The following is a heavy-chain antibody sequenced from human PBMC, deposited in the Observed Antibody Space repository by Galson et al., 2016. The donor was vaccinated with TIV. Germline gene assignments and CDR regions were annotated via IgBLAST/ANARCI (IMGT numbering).Heavy chain of an antibody. CDR3: ARGAPGDHLLSPLWN. J-gene: IGHJ4*02. D-gene: IGHD1-1*01. CDR1: GFTFSTYC. Sequence: SLRLSCAASGFTFSTYCMSWVRQAPGKGLEWVANIKQDGSEKFYVDSLKGRFTISRDTAKNSLYLQMSSLRAEDTAIYYCARGAPGDHLLSPLWNWGQGTLVTVSS. CDR2: IKQDGSEK. V-gene: IGHV3-7*01.